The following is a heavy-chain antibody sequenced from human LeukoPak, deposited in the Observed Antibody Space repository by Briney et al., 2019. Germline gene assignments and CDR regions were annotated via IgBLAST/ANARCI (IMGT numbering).Heavy chain of an antibody. CDR3: ASGIAVAVNY. CDR2: ISGGGSNI. V-gene: IGHV3-21*01. CDR1: GFSFKSYS. Sequence: GGSLRLSCAASGFSFKSYSMNWVRQAPGKGLEWVSSISGGGSNIHYADSVKGRFTISRDDAKNSLYLQMNSLRAEDTAVYYCASGIAVAVNYWGQGTLVTVSS. J-gene: IGHJ4*02. D-gene: IGHD6-19*01.